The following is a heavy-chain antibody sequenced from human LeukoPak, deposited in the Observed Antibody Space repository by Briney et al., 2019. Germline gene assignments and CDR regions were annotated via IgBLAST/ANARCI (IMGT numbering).Heavy chain of an antibody. CDR2: IIPILGIA. V-gene: IGHV1-69*04. Sequence: SVKVSCKASGGTFSSYAISWVRQAPGQGLEWMGRIIPILGIANYAQKFQGRVTITRNTSISTAYMELSSLRSEDTAVYYCARGVWSSSYYMDVWGKGTTVTVSS. D-gene: IGHD6-6*01. CDR1: GGTFSSYA. CDR3: ARGVWSSSYYMDV. J-gene: IGHJ6*03.